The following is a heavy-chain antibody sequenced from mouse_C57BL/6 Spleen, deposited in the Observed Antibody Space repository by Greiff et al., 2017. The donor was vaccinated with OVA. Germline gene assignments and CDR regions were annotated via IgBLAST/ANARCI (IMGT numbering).Heavy chain of an antibody. V-gene: IGHV5-4*03. CDR1: GFTFSSYA. D-gene: IGHD1-1*01. CDR3: ARGGITTPSEGYYAMDY. Sequence: EVMLVESGGGLVKPGGSLKLSCAASGFTFSSYAMSWVRQTPEKRLEWVATISDGGSYTYYPDNVKGRFTISRDNAKNNLYLQMSHLKSEDTAMYYCARGGITTPSEGYYAMDYWGQGTSVTVSS. J-gene: IGHJ4*01. CDR2: ISDGGSYT.